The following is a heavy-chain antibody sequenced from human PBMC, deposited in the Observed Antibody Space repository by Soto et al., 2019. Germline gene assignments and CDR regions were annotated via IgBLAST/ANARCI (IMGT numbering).Heavy chain of an antibody. J-gene: IGHJ6*02. V-gene: IGHV5-51*01. CDR2: IYPGDSDT. CDR1: GYSFSSYW. D-gene: IGHD6-6*01. CDR3: ARRASSSVTTPYGMDV. Sequence: GASLKISCGGSGYSFSSYWISWVRQMPGKGLEWMGIIYPGDSDTRYSPSFQGQVTISADKSVSTAYLQWSSLKASDTAMYYCARRASSSVTTPYGMDVWGQGTTVTVSS.